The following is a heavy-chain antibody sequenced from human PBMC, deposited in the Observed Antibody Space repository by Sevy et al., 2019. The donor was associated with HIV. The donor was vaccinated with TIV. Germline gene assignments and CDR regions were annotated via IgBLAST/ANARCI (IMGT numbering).Heavy chain of an antibody. V-gene: IGHV3-21*01. Sequence: GGSLRLSCAASGFTFSSYSMNWVRQAPGKGLEWVSSSSGSSNYIYYADSVKGRFTISRDNAKNSLYLQMTSLRAEDPAVYYCAGDGGRINLGQGVLAYFHGMDVWGQGTTVTVSS. CDR2: SSGSSNYI. D-gene: IGHD3-10*01. CDR3: AGDGGRINLGQGVLAYFHGMDV. CDR1: GFTFSSYS. J-gene: IGHJ6*02.